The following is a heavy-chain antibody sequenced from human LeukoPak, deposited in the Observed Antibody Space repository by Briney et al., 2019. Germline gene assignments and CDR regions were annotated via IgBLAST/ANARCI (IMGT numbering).Heavy chain of an antibody. CDR2: IWYDGSNK. CDR3: AKEVDYGDLDY. V-gene: IGHV3-33*06. Sequence: GGSLRLSCAASGFTFSSYGMHWVRQAPGKGLECVAVIWYDGSNKYYADSVKGRFTISRDNSKNTLYLQMNSLRAEDTAVYYCAKEVDYGDLDYWGQGTLVTVSS. D-gene: IGHD4-17*01. CDR1: GFTFSSYG. J-gene: IGHJ4*02.